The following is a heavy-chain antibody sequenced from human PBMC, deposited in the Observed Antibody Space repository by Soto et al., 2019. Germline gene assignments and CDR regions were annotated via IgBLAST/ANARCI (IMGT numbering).Heavy chain of an antibody. CDR2: ISDGADGP. V-gene: IGHV3-23*01. CDR1: GFTFSSYA. Sequence: EVQLLESGGGLVQPGGSLRLSCAASGFTFSSYAMTWVRQAPGKGLEWISSISDGADGPYYADSVKGRFTISRDNSNNILALQMNSLRGDDTAVYYGAKGGIGRATGPDFWGQGTLVAVSS. J-gene: IGHJ4*02. CDR3: AKGGIGRATGPDF. D-gene: IGHD2-2*01.